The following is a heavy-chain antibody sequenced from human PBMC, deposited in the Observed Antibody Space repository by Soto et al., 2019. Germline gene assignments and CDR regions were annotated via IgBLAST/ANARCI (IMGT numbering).Heavy chain of an antibody. Sequence: GGSLRLSCAASGFTFSFHNMNWVRQAPGKGLEWISSISNSSTYIHHAASVKGRFTISRDDAKNSLYLQMNSLRAEDTAFYYCVRDKNDFGSGYPFDYWGQVTRVTVSP. CDR1: GFTFSFHN. CDR3: VRDKNDFGSGYPFDY. J-gene: IGHJ4*02. V-gene: IGHV3-21*01. CDR2: ISNSSTYI. D-gene: IGHD3-3*01.